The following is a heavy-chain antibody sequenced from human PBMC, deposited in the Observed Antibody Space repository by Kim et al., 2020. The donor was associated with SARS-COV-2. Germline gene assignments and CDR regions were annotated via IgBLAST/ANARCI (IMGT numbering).Heavy chain of an antibody. Sequence: GGSLRLSCAASGFTFSDYHMSWIRQTPGKGLEWISYIGSRSRAIFYADSVKGRFTISRDDDKNLLFLQMSSLRADDTAVSYCAIDENNSGYHSVPALWG. CDR2: IGSRSRAI. V-gene: IGHV3-11*01. CDR1: GFTFSDYH. J-gene: IGHJ1*01. CDR3: AIDENNSGYHSVPAL. D-gene: IGHD5-18*01.